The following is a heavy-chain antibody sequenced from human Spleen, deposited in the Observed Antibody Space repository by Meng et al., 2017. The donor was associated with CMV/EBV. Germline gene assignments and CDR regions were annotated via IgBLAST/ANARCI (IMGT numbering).Heavy chain of an antibody. V-gene: IGHV1-18*01. CDR2: ISAYNGNT. CDR1: GYTFTSYG. J-gene: IGHJ6*02. CDR3: PRVGYCSSTSCWGVYYYYGMDV. D-gene: IGHD2-2*01. Sequence: ASVKVSCKASGYTFTSYGISWVRQAPGQGLEWMGWISAYNGNTNYAQKLQGRVTMTTDTSTSTAYMELRSLRSDDTAVYYCPRVGYCSSTSCWGVYYYYGMDVWGQGTTVTVSS.